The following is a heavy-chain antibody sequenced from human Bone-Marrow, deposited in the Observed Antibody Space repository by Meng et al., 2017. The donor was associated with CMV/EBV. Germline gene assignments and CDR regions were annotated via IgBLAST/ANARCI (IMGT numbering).Heavy chain of an antibody. CDR1: GFTFDDYA. J-gene: IGHJ4*02. Sequence: SLKISCAASGFTFDDYAMHWVRQAPGKGLEWVSGISWNSGSIGYADSVKGRFTISRDNSKNTLYLQMNSLRAEDTAVYYCAKFVRVVVVPAASDWGQGTLVTVSS. D-gene: IGHD2-2*01. V-gene: IGHV3-9*01. CDR3: AKFVRVVVVPAASD. CDR2: ISWNSGSI.